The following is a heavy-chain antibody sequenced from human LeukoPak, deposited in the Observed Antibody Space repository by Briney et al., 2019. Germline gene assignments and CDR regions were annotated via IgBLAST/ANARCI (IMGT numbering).Heavy chain of an antibody. CDR2: IIPLFGTA. V-gene: IGHV1-69*06. CDR1: GDTFSNYA. J-gene: IGHJ4*02. CDR3: ATSIVGLTTGDDY. Sequence: PVKVSCKASGDTFSNYAISWVRQAPGQGLEWMGGIIPLFGTANYGQKFQGRVTITADKSTSTAYMELSSLRSEDTAVYYCATSIVGLTTGDDYWGQGTLVTVSS. D-gene: IGHD1-26*01.